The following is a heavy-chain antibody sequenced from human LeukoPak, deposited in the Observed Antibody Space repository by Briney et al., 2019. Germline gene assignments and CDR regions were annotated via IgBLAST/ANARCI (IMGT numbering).Heavy chain of an antibody. CDR1: GYSISSGYY. J-gene: IGHJ4*02. CDR3: ARLGAAAGDY. Sequence: TSETLSLTCTVSGYSISSGYYWGWIRQPPGNGLEWIGSIYHSGSTYYNPSLKSRVTISVDTSKNQFSLKLSSVTAADTAVYYCARLGAAAGDYWGQGTLVTVSS. D-gene: IGHD6-13*01. CDR2: IYHSGST. V-gene: IGHV4-38-2*02.